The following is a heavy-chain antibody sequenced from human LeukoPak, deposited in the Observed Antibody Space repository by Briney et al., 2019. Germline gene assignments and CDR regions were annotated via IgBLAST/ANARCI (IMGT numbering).Heavy chain of an antibody. J-gene: IGHJ5*02. D-gene: IGHD5-18*01. CDR2: IYYSGST. V-gene: IGHV4-59*12. CDR3: ARGLGYSYESNWFDP. CDR1: GGSISSYY. Sequence: SETLSLTCTVSGGSISSYYWSWIRQPPGKGLEWIGYIYYSGSTNYNPSLKSRVTMSVDTSKNQFSLKLSSVTAADTAVYYCARGLGYSYESNWFDPWGHGTLVTVSS.